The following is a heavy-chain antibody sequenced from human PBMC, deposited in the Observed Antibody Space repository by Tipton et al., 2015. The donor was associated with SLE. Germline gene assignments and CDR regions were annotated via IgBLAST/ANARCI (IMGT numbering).Heavy chain of an antibody. V-gene: IGHV3-33*08. CDR3: VYWDDYNY. J-gene: IGHJ4*02. CDR1: GFTFSSYG. D-gene: IGHD4-11*01. Sequence: SLRLSCAASGFTFSSYGMHWVRQAPGKGLEWVAVIWYDGGNKYYADSVKGRFTVSRDNSKNTLYLQMSSLRVEDTAVYFCVYWDDYNYWGQGTQVTVSS. CDR2: IWYDGGNK.